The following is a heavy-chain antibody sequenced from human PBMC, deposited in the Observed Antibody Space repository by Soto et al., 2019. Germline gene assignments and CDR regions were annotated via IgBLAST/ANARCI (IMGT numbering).Heavy chain of an antibody. J-gene: IGHJ6*02. CDR3: ARELACSGGSCDSGVMDV. D-gene: IGHD2-15*01. CDR2: IIPILGIA. Sequence: QVQLVQSGAEVKKPGSSVKVSCKASGGTFSSYTISWVRQAPGQGLEWMGRIIPILGIANYAQKFQGRVTITADKSTSTAYMELSRLRSEDTAVYYCARELACSGGSCDSGVMDVWGQGTTVTVSS. V-gene: IGHV1-69*08. CDR1: GGTFSSYT.